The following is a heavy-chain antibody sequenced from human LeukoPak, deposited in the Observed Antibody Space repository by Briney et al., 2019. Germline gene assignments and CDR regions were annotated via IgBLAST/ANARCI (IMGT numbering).Heavy chain of an antibody. CDR3: ARQNDFRLDY. Sequence: KRGESLKISCKGSGYTFSSYWIGWVRQMPGKGLEWMGIIYPGDSDTRHSPSLQGQVTISVDTSIGTAYLQWSSLKASDTAIYYCARQNDFRLDYWGQGTLVIVSS. CDR1: GYTFSSYW. CDR2: IYPGDSDT. D-gene: IGHD3-3*01. J-gene: IGHJ4*02. V-gene: IGHV5-51*01.